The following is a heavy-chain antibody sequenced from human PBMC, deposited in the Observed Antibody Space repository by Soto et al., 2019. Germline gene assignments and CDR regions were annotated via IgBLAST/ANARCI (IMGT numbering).Heavy chain of an antibody. V-gene: IGHV1-18*01. J-gene: IGHJ4*02. CDR2: ISGYNGNT. D-gene: IGHD6-13*01. CDR3: ARDGSSSWPNFDY. CDR1: GYTFSNYG. Sequence: QVQLVQSGAEVKKPGASVKVSCKASGYTFSNYGISWVRQAPGQGREWMGWISGYNGNTHYAQKFQGRVTMPTATSTSTAYMELRSLRSDDTAMFYCARDGSSSWPNFDYWGQGTLVTVSS.